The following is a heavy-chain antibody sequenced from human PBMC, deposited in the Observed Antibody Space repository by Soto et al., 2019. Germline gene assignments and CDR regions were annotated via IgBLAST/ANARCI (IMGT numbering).Heavy chain of an antibody. V-gene: IGHV4-59*08. CDR3: ARHKTVASPGDYYYYYMDV. CDR1: GGSISSYY. J-gene: IGHJ6*03. D-gene: IGHD5-12*01. Sequence: SETLSLTCTVSGGSISSYYWSWIRQPPGKGLEWIGYIYYSGSTNYNPSLKSRVTISVDTSKNQFSLKLSSVTAADTAVYYCARHKTVASPGDYYYYYMDVWGKGTTVT. CDR2: IYYSGST.